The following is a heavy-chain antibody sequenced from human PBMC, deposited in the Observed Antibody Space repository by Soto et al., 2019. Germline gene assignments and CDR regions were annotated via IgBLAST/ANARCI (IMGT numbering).Heavy chain of an antibody. CDR1: GGSISSGGYY. CDR2: IYYSGST. CDR3: ARDGGSRIGYCSGGSCYPPYGMDV. J-gene: IGHJ6*02. Sequence: SETLSLTCTVSGGSISSGGYYRSWIRQHPGKGLEWIGYIYYSGSTYYNPSLKSRVTISVDTSKNQFSLKLSSVTAADTAVYYCARDGGSRIGYCSGGSCYPPYGMDVWGQGTTVTVSS. D-gene: IGHD2-15*01. V-gene: IGHV4-31*03.